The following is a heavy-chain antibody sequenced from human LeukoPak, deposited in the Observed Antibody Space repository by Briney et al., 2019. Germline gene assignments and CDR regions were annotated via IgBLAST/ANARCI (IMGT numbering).Heavy chain of an antibody. CDR2: ISAYNGNT. CDR3: ARDHPSGVFDY. V-gene: IGHV1-18*01. D-gene: IGHD6-25*01. J-gene: IGHJ4*02. CDR1: GYTLTSYG. Sequence: GASVKVSCKASGYTLTSYGISLVRQAPGQGLEGMGWISAYNGNTNYAQKLQGRVTMTTDTFTSTAYMELRSLRSDDTAVYYCARDHPSGVFDYWGQGTLVTVSS.